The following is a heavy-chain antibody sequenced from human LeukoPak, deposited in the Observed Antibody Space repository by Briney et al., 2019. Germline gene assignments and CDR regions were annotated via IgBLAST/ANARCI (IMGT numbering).Heavy chain of an antibody. CDR3: AKEPDYGDYFDY. D-gene: IGHD4-17*01. V-gene: IGHV3-23*01. J-gene: IGHJ4*02. CDR1: GLTLSDHY. CDR2: ISGSGGST. Sequence: GGSLRLSCAASGLTLSDHYMDWVRQAPGKGLEWVSGISGSGGSTYYADSVKGRFTISRDNSKNTLYLQMNSLRAEDTAVYYCAKEPDYGDYFDYWGQGTLVTVSS.